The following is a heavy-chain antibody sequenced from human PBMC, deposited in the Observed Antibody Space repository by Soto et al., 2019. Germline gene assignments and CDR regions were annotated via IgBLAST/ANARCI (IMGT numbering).Heavy chain of an antibody. CDR3: AKEGNGGSSLDS. J-gene: IGHJ5*01. Sequence: GGSLRLSCEASGFKFDDYMMHWVRQAPGKGLEWISLISWDGGSIDYADSIKGRFTVSRDNSKTSLYLHMHSLTSGDTAFYFCAKEGNGGSSLDSWGQGTLVTVSS. CDR1: GFKFDDYM. CDR2: ISWDGGSI. D-gene: IGHD2-15*01. V-gene: IGHV3-43*01.